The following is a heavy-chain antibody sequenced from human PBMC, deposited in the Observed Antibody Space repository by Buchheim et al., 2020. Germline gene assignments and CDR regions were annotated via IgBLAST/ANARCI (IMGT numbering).Heavy chain of an antibody. CDR1: GFTFSRYH. CDR3: AKDRSYCSGGSCPNYFDY. Sequence: QVQLVKSGGGVVQPGRSLRLSCAASGFTFSRYHMHWVRQAPGKGLEWLAVISYDGSHKYYADSVKGRFTISRDNSKNTLYLQMNSLRAEDTAVYYCAKDRSYCSGGSCPNYFDYWGQGTL. D-gene: IGHD2-15*01. CDR2: ISYDGSHK. V-gene: IGHV3-30*18. J-gene: IGHJ4*02.